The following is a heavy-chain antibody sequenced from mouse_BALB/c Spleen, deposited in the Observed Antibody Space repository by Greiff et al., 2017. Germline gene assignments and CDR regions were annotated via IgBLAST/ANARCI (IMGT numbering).Heavy chain of an antibody. J-gene: IGHJ3*01. CDR1: GYSITSDYA. CDR2: ISYSGST. V-gene: IGHV3-2*02. D-gene: IGHD1-1*01. CDR3: ARSDYYGSSYRFAD. Sequence: EVKLMESGPGLVKPSQSLSLTCTVTGYSITSDYAWNWIRQFPGNKLEWMGYISYSGSTSYNPSLKSRISITRDTSKNKFFLQLNSVTTEDTATYYCARSDYYGSSYRFADWGQGTLVTVSA.